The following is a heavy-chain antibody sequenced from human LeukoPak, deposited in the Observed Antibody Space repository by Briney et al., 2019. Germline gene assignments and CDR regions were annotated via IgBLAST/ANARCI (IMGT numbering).Heavy chain of an antibody. CDR3: AKGVKQQLVINWFDP. Sequence: GGSLRLSCAASGFTFSSYAMSWVRQAPGKGLEWVSAISGSGGSTYYADSVKGRFTIFRDNSKNTLYLQMNSLRAADTAVYYCAKGVKQQLVINWFDPWGQGTLVTVSS. CDR2: ISGSGGST. D-gene: IGHD6-13*01. J-gene: IGHJ5*02. CDR1: GFTFSSYA. V-gene: IGHV3-23*01.